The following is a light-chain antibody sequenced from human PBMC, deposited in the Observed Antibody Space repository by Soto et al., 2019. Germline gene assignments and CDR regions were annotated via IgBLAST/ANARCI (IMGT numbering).Light chain of an antibody. V-gene: IGLV1-40*01. CDR2: VNS. Sequence: QAVVTQPPSVSGAPGQRVTISCTGSSFNIGAGYDVHWYQQLPGTAPKLLIYVNSNRPSGVPDRFSGSKSGTSAPLAITGLQADDEADYYCQSYDSSLSAYVFGTGTKLTVL. CDR1: SFNIGAGYD. CDR3: QSYDSSLSAYV. J-gene: IGLJ1*01.